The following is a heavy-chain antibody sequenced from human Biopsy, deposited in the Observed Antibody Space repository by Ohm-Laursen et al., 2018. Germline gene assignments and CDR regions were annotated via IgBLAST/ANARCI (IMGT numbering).Heavy chain of an antibody. CDR1: SGSFSSNY. V-gene: IGHV4-34*01. CDR2: ITHSGYT. CDR3: ASRLYGPNPIDY. Sequence: DTLSLTCTVYSGSFSSNYWTWIRQPPGKGLEWIGEITHSGYTNYNPSLKSRVTVSVDTSKNQFSLKLSSVTAADTAVYYCASRLYGPNPIDYWGQGTLVTVSS. D-gene: IGHD2-8*01. J-gene: IGHJ4*02.